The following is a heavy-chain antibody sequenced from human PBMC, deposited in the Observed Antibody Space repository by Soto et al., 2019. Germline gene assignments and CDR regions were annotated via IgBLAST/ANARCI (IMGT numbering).Heavy chain of an antibody. D-gene: IGHD4-17*01. J-gene: IGHJ6*02. CDR3: AREPRHHMTTVTTEGDGMDV. Sequence: QVQLVESGGSVVQPGRSLRLSCAASGFTFSSYGMHWVRQAPGKGLEWVAVIWYDGSNKYYADSVKGRFTISRDNSKNTLYLQMNSLRAEDTAVYYCAREPRHHMTTVTTEGDGMDVWGQGTTVTVSS. CDR1: GFTFSSYG. CDR2: IWYDGSNK. V-gene: IGHV3-33*01.